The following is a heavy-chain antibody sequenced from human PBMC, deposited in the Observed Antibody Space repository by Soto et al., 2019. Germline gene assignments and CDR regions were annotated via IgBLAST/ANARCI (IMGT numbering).Heavy chain of an antibody. D-gene: IGHD4-17*01. J-gene: IGHJ3*02. CDR1: GFTFSNAW. Sequence: GGSLRLSCAASGFTFSNAWMSWVRQAPGKGLEWVGRIKSKTDGGATDYAAPVKGRFTISRDDSKNTLYLQMNSLKTEDTAVYYCTTAFFLRSYDAFDIWGQGTMVTVSS. V-gene: IGHV3-15*01. CDR3: TTAFFLRSYDAFDI. CDR2: IKSKTDGGAT.